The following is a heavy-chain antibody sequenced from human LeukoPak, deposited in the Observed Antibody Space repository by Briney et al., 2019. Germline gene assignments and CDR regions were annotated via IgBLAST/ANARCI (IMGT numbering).Heavy chain of an antibody. D-gene: IGHD1-20*01. J-gene: IGHJ4*02. CDR3: AREGITGTTSPYFDY. Sequence: GGSLRLSCAASGFTFSSSAMSWVRQAPGKGLEWVSAISNNGGYTYYADSVQGRFTISRDNSKNTLYLQMNSLRAEDTAVYSCAREGITGTTSPYFDYWGQGTLVTVSS. CDR1: GFTFSSSA. CDR2: ISNNGGYT. V-gene: IGHV3-23*01.